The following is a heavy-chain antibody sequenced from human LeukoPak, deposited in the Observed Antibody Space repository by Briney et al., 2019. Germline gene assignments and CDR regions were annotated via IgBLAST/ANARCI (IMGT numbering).Heavy chain of an antibody. Sequence: KPSETLSLTCTVPGGPISSYYWSWMPHPPREGMGWIGRIYTSGSTNYNPSLKSRVTMSVDTSKNQFSLKLSSVTAADTAVYYCARAVLLWFGESYDAFDIWGQGTMVTVSS. CDR3: ARAVLLWFGESYDAFDI. D-gene: IGHD3-10*01. V-gene: IGHV4-4*07. CDR2: IYTSGST. CDR1: GGPISSYY. J-gene: IGHJ3*02.